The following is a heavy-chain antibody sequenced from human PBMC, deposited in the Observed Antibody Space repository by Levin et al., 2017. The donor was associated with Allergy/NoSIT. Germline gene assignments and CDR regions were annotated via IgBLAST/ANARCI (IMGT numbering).Heavy chain of an antibody. V-gene: IGHV4-34*01. CDR3: ARVKRITMVRGVIYWYFDR. CDR2: INHSGST. CDR1: GGSFSGYY. Sequence: SETLSLTCAVYGGSFSGYYWSWIRQPPGKGLEWIGEINHSGSTNYNPSLKSRVTISVDTSKNQFSLKLSSVTAADTAVYYCARVKRITMVRGVIYWYFDRWGRGTLVTVSS. J-gene: IGHJ2*01. D-gene: IGHD3-10*01.